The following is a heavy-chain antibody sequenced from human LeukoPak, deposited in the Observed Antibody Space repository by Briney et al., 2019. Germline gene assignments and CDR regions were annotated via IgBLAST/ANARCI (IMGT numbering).Heavy chain of an antibody. CDR1: GFTFSSYA. CDR3: AKVSVGFPPMGGDSHHDDAFDI. D-gene: IGHD2-21*01. J-gene: IGHJ3*02. Sequence: GGSLRLSCAASGFTFSSYAMSWVRQAPGKGLEWVSAISGSGGSTYYADSVKGRFTISRDNSKNTLYLQMNGLRAEDTAVNYCAKVSVGFPPMGGDSHHDDAFDIWGQGTMVTVSS. CDR2: ISGSGGST. V-gene: IGHV3-23*01.